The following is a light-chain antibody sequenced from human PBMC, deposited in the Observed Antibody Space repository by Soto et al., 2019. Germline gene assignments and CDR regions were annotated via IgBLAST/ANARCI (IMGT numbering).Light chain of an antibody. CDR2: EVS. CDR3: TLYTTDSTYV. CDR1: SSGFESYNR. V-gene: IGLV2-18*01. J-gene: IGLJ1*01. Sequence: QSVVTQTPWLSGSPAQAVTISCTGTSSGFESYNRVSWYQRPPGTGPKLMIYEVSNRPSGVPDRVSGSKSGNTASLTISGLQGEDEAEYYCTLYTTDSTYVSGTGPKVTAL.